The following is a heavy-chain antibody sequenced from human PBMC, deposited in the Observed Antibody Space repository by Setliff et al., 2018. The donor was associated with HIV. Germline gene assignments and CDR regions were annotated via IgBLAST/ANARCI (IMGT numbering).Heavy chain of an antibody. J-gene: IGHJ3*02. CDR3: AKDGDYSNNLYDAFDI. V-gene: IGHV3-21*01. D-gene: IGHD3-16*01. Sequence: GGSLRLSCAASGFTFSTYWMSWVRQAPGKGLEWVSSISSSSRSKYYADSVKGRFTISRDNAKNSLYLQMNSLTAEDTAVYYCAKDGDYSNNLYDAFDIWGQGTMVTVSS. CDR1: GFTFSTYW. CDR2: ISSSSRSK.